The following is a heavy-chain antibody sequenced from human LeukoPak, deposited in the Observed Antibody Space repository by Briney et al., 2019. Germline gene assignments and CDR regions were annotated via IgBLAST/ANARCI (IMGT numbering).Heavy chain of an antibody. D-gene: IGHD6-13*01. V-gene: IGHV3-30*04. Sequence: GGSLRLSCAASGFTFSSYAMHWVRQAPGKGLEWVAVISYDGSNKYYADSVKGRFTISRDNSKNTLYPQMNSLRAEDTAVYYCARDKIAAAGTPAPLGYWGQGTLVTVSS. CDR2: ISYDGSNK. CDR1: GFTFSSYA. J-gene: IGHJ4*02. CDR3: ARDKIAAAGTPAPLGY.